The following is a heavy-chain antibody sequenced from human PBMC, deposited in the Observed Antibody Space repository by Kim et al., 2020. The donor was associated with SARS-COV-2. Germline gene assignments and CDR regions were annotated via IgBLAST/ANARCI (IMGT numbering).Heavy chain of an antibody. Sequence: STLYNPSLASRVTMSVDTSKNQFSLKLSSVTAADTAIYYCARGPPVLYSAVWGKGATVTVSS. D-gene: IGHD3-10*02. V-gene: IGHV4-59*09. J-gene: IGHJ6*04. CDR3: ARGPPVLYSAV. CDR2: ST.